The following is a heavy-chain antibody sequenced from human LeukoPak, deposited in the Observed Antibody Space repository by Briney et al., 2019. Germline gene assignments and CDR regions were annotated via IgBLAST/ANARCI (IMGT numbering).Heavy chain of an antibody. CDR2: ISSSGSTI. Sequence: PGGSLRLSCAASGFTFSDYYMSWIRQAPGKGLEWVSYISSSGSTIYYADSVKGRFTISRDNAKNSLYLQMNSLRAEDTAVYYCARDLSSGWYANFDYWGQGTLVTVSS. CDR1: GFTFSDYY. D-gene: IGHD6-19*01. J-gene: IGHJ4*02. V-gene: IGHV3-11*01. CDR3: ARDLSSGWYANFDY.